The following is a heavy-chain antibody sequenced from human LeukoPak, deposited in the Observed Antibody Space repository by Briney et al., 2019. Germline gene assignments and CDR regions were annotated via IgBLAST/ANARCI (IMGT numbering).Heavy chain of an antibody. Sequence: SETLSLTCTVSGGSISSSSYYWGWIRQPPGKGLEWIGSIYYSGITHYNPSLESRVTMSVDTSKNHFSLNLSSVTAADTAVYYCARQSYYGSGSLDYWGQGTLVTVSS. CDR2: IYYSGIT. D-gene: IGHD3-10*01. J-gene: IGHJ4*02. V-gene: IGHV4-39*01. CDR1: GGSISSSSYY. CDR3: ARQSYYGSGSLDY.